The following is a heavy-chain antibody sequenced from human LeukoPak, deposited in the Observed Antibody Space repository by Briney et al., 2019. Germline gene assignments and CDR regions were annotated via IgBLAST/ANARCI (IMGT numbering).Heavy chain of an antibody. CDR1: GYTFTTCA. CDR2: TSAYNGNT. D-gene: IGHD3-22*01. V-gene: IGHV1-18*01. Sequence: ASVKVSCKTSGYTFTTCAVHWVRQAPGQGLEWMGWTSAYNGNTNYAQKLQGRVTMTTDTSTSTAYMELRSLRSDDTAVYYCARVHDYYDSSGYYYYYYGMDVWGQGTTVTVSS. CDR3: ARVHDYYDSSGYYYYYYGMDV. J-gene: IGHJ6*02.